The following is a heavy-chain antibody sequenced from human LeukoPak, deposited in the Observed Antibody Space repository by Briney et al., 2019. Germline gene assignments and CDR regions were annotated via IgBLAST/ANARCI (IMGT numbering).Heavy chain of an antibody. V-gene: IGHV3-23*01. CDR2: ISNSGDRT. Sequence: GGSLRLSCAASGFTFSSYAMNWVRQAPRKGLEWVSTISNSGDRTYYADSVKGRFTISRDNSKNTLYLQMNSLRTEDTAVYYCAKDFVPRGGSYFPGFDYWGQGTLVIVSS. CDR1: GFTFSSYA. CDR3: AKDFVPRGGSYFPGFDY. J-gene: IGHJ4*02. D-gene: IGHD1-26*01.